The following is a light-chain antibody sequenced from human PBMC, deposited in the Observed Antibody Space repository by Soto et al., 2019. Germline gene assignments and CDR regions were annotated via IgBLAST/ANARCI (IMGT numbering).Light chain of an antibody. Sequence: QSVLTHPRSVSGSPGQSVTISCTVTSSDIVSYNYVSWYQQHPGKVPKLIISDVSNRPSGVPDRFSASTSDNTASLTISRLQDQNEPDSFCWSQEGSYVVFGGGTKVT. J-gene: IGLJ2*01. V-gene: IGLV2-11*01. CDR1: SSDIVSYNY. CDR3: WSQEGSYVV. CDR2: DVS.